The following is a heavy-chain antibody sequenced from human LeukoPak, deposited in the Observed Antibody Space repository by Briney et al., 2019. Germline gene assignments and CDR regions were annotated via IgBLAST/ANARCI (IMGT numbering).Heavy chain of an antibody. V-gene: IGHV1-2*02. CDR3: ARSSPRSSPRDDWFDP. CDR2: INPNSGGT. D-gene: IGHD6-6*01. Sequence: VASVTVSRMASGYTFTGYFLHWVRQAPGQGLEGMGGINPNSGGTNYAQKFQGRVTMTRDTSISTAYMELSRLRSDDTAVYYCARSSPRSSPRDDWFDPWGQGTLVTVSS. J-gene: IGHJ5*02. CDR1: GYTFTGYF.